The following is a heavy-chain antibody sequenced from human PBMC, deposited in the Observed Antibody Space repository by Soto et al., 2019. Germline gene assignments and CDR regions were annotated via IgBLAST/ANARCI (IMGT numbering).Heavy chain of an antibody. Sequence: PSETLSLTCTVSGGSISSGGYYWSWIRQHPGKGLEWIGYIYYSGSTYYNPSLKSRVTISVDTSKNQFSLKLSSVTAADTAVYYCARSPPYSSSWNNWFDPWGQGTLVTVSS. J-gene: IGHJ5*02. CDR1: GGSISSGGYY. CDR2: IYYSGST. D-gene: IGHD6-13*01. V-gene: IGHV4-31*03. CDR3: ARSPPYSSSWNNWFDP.